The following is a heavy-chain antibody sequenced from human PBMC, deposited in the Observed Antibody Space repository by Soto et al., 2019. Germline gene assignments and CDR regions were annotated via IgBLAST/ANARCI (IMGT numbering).Heavy chain of an antibody. D-gene: IGHD6-13*01. CDR3: AREPYSSSWSAARYYYYGMDV. CDR2: IWYDGSNK. CDR1: GFTFSSYG. Sequence: QVQLVESGGGVVQPGRSLRLSCAASGFTFSSYGMHWVRQAPGKGLEWVAVIWYDGSNKYYADSVKGRFTISRDHSKNTLYLPMNRLRAEDTAVYYCAREPYSSSWSAARYYYYGMDVWGQGTTVTVSS. J-gene: IGHJ6*02. V-gene: IGHV3-33*01.